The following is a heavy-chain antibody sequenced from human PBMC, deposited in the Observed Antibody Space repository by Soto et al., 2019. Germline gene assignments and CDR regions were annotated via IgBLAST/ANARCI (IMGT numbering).Heavy chain of an antibody. J-gene: IGHJ4*02. CDR3: ATTGPY. CDR2: IWFDGSNK. V-gene: IGHV3-33*01. CDR1: GFTFSSYG. Sequence: HPGGSLRLSCAASGFTFSSYGMHWVRQAPGKGPEWVAVIWFDGSNKFYADSVKGRFTISRDNSKNTVSLQMNSLRDEDSAAYYCATTGPYWGQGTLVTVSS.